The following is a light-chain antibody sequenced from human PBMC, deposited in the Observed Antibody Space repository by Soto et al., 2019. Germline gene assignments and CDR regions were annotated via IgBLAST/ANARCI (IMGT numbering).Light chain of an antibody. J-gene: IGLJ3*02. CDR3: CSYRGTYTWV. V-gene: IGLV2-11*01. CDR1: SSDVGGYNY. CDR2: DVS. Sequence: QSALTQPRSVSGSPGQSVTISCTGTSSDVGGYNYVSWYQHHPGKAPKVMIYDVSKRPSGVPDRFSGSKSGNTASLTISGLQAEDEADYYRCSYRGTYTWVFGGGTKLTVL.